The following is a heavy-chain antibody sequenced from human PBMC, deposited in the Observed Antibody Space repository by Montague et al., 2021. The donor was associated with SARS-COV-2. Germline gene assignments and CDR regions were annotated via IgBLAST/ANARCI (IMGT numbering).Heavy chain of an antibody. CDR1: GFTVSTNY. Sequence: SLRLSCPASGFTVSTNYMNWVRQAPGKGLEWVSVLYSDGSTNYADSVKGRFTISRDKSKGTMFLQMNSLRAEDTAVYYCARGPHYDFFDYWGQGTLVSVSS. D-gene: IGHD3-16*01. V-gene: IGHV3-53*01. CDR3: ARGPHYDFFDY. J-gene: IGHJ4*02. CDR2: LYSDGST.